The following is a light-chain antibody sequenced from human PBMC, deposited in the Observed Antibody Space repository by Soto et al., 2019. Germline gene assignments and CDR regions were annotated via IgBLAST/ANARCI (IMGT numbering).Light chain of an antibody. CDR3: CSYAGNGAWV. Sequence: QSVLTQPPSVSGAPGQRVTISCTGSRSNLGAGYDVHWYQQLPGTAPKIIIFEVNRRPSGVSDRFSGSKSGNTASLTISGLQAEDEGDFFCCSYAGNGAWVFGGGTKLTVL. V-gene: IGLV1-40*01. J-gene: IGLJ3*02. CDR2: EVN. CDR1: RSNLGAGYD.